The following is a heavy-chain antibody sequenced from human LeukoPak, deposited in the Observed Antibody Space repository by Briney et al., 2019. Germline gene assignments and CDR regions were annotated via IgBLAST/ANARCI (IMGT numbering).Heavy chain of an antibody. Sequence: GASVKVSCKASGYTFTSYYMDWVRQAPGQGLEWMGIINPSGGSTSYAQKFQGRVTMTRDTSTSTVYMELSSLRSEDTAVYYCARDGTVTHYYYYYYYMDVWGKGTTVTVSS. CDR1: GYTFTSYY. J-gene: IGHJ6*03. CDR2: INPSGGST. V-gene: IGHV1-46*03. D-gene: IGHD4-11*01. CDR3: ARDGTVTHYYYYYYYMDV.